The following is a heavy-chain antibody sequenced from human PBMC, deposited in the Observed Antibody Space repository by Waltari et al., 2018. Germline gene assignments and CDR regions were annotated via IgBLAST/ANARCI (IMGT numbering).Heavy chain of an antibody. CDR3: ATYIGASVGTAAFDV. V-gene: IGHV4-39*01. Sequence: QLQLQESGPGLVKPSETLTLTCSVSGGPITSNRHHWGWIRPPPGQGLEWIGTISYNGATYSSLSLKSRVTISRDTSKNQLSLKLGSVTAADTGVYYCATYIGASVGTAAFDVWGQGTMVTVSS. J-gene: IGHJ3*01. CDR1: GGPITSNRHH. CDR2: ISYNGAT. D-gene: IGHD5-12*01.